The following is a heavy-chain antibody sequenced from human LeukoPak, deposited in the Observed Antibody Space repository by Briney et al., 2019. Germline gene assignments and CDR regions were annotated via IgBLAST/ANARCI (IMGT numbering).Heavy chain of an antibody. CDR3: ARTLIAAAGGGAFDI. Sequence: SETLSLTCTVSGGSISSGGYYWSWIRQHPGKGLEWIGYIYYSGSTYYNPSLKSRVTISVDTSKNQFSLKLSSVTAADRAVYYCARTLIAAAGGGAFDIWGQGTMVTVSS. V-gene: IGHV4-31*03. CDR2: IYYSGST. D-gene: IGHD6-13*01. CDR1: GGSISSGGYY. J-gene: IGHJ3*02.